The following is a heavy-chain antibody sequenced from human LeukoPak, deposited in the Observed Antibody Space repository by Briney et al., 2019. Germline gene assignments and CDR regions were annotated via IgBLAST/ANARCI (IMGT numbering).Heavy chain of an antibody. V-gene: IGHV4-59*12. J-gene: IGHJ4*02. CDR1: GGSISSYY. CDR3: ARGDGNGYFDYFDY. CDR2: IYYSGST. D-gene: IGHD2/OR15-2a*01. Sequence: SETLSLTCTVSGGSISSYYWSWIRQPPGKGLEWIGNIYYSGSTYYNPSLKSRVTISVDTSSNQFSLRLSSVTAADTAVYYCARGDGNGYFDYFDYWGQGTVVTVSS.